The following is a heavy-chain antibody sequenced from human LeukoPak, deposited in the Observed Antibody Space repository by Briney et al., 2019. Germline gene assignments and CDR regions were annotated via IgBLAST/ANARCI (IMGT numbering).Heavy chain of an antibody. CDR2: TWYDGSNK. V-gene: IGHV3-33*01. CDR1: GFTFSSYG. D-gene: IGHD2-2*01. CDR3: ARDGVGYCSSTSCPYYFDY. Sequence: GRSLRLSCAASGFTFSSYGMHWVRQAPGKGLEWVAVTWYDGSNKYYADSVKGRFTISRDNSKNTLYLQMNSLRAEDTAVYYCARDGVGYCSSTSCPYYFDYWGQGTLVTVSS. J-gene: IGHJ4*02.